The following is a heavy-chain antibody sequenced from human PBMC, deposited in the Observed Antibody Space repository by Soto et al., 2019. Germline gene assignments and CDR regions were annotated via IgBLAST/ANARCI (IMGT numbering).Heavy chain of an antibody. V-gene: IGHV1-18*01. Sequence: QVQLVQSGAEVKKPGASVKVSCKASGYTFTSYGISWVRQAPVQGLEWIVCISAYNGNTNHAQKLQGRVTMTTKKSTSTAYMELRSMRSDDTAVYYCARVQYYYGSGSYYMLALFRYFDLWGRGTLVPVSS. J-gene: IGHJ2*01. D-gene: IGHD3-10*01. CDR2: ISAYNGNT. CDR3: ARVQYYYGSGSYYMLALFRYFDL. CDR1: GYTFTSYG.